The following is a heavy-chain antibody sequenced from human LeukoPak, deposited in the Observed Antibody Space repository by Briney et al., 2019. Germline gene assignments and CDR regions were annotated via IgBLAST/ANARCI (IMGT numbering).Heavy chain of an antibody. Sequence: SGTLSLTCAVYGASFRNYYWSWIRQTPGKGLEWIGEIDHSGTTNYSPSLKSRVTISLDTSRNQFSLKLNSVTAADTAVYYCAKSNGYGLVDIWGQGTMVTVSS. V-gene: IGHV4-34*01. CDR1: GASFRNYY. D-gene: IGHD3-10*01. J-gene: IGHJ3*02. CDR3: AKSNGYGLVDI. CDR2: IDHSGTT.